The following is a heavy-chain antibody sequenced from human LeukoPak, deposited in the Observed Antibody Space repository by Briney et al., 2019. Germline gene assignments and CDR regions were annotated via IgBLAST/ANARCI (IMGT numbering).Heavy chain of an antibody. Sequence: SETLSLTCTVSGVSISSGDYYWSWIRQPPGKGLEWIGYIYDSGNTYYNAFLRGRVSISVDTSKNQLSLKLSSVTAADTAVYYCARDQGYYFDYWGQGTLVTVSS. V-gene: IGHV4-30-4*01. J-gene: IGHJ4*02. CDR3: ARDQGYYFDY. CDR2: IYDSGNT. CDR1: GVSISSGDYY.